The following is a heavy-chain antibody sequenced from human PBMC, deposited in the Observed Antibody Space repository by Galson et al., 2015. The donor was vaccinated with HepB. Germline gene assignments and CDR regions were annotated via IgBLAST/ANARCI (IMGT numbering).Heavy chain of an antibody. V-gene: IGHV3-11*06. CDR1: GFTFSDYY. J-gene: IGHJ2*01. D-gene: IGHD4-17*01. Sequence: SLRLSCAASGFTFSDYYMSWIRQAPGKGLEWVSYISSSSSYTNYADSVKGRFTISRDNAKNSLYLQMNSLRAEDTAVYYCARGVYGDYVLATYWYFDLWGRGTLVTVSS. CDR3: ARGVYGDYVLATYWYFDL. CDR2: ISSSSSYT.